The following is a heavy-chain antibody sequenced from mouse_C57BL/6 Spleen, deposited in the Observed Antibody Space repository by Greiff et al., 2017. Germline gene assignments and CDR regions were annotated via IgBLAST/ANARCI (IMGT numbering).Heavy chain of an antibody. Sequence: EVMLVQSGGGLVKPGGSLKLSCAASGFTFSDYGMHWVRQAPEKGLEWVAYISSGSSTIYYTDTVKGRFTFSRDNAKITRFLQMNSLRSEDTALYCCSYDYDFAYWGQGILVTVSA. J-gene: IGHJ3*01. CDR3: SYDYDFAY. V-gene: IGHV5-17*01. CDR2: ISSGSSTI. CDR1: GFTFSDYG. D-gene: IGHD2-4*01.